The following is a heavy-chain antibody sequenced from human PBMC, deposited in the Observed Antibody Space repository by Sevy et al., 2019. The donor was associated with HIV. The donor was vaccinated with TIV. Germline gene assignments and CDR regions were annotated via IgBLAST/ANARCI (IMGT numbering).Heavy chain of an antibody. V-gene: IGHV3-30-3*01. Sequence: GGSLRLSCVGSGFTFSRHAMHWVRQAPGKGLEWVAVILYDGSNKYYADSVKGRFTISRENSKNTLDLEMNSLRPEDTAVYYCARSAVAGIEAWFDPWGLGTLVTVSS. J-gene: IGHJ5*02. CDR1: GFTFSRHA. CDR3: ARSAVAGIEAWFDP. CDR2: ILYDGSNK. D-gene: IGHD6-19*01.